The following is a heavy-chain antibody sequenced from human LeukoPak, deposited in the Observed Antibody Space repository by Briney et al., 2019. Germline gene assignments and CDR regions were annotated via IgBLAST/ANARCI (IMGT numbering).Heavy chain of an antibody. CDR3: ARTGHCSGGSCYLSDY. V-gene: IGHV4-34*01. J-gene: IGHJ4*02. Sequence: SETLSLTCAVYGGSFSGYYWSWIRQPPGKGLEWIGEINHSGSTNYSPSLKSRVTISVDTSKNQFSLKLSSVTAADTAVYYCARTGHCSGGSCYLSDYWGQGTLVTVSS. CDR1: GGSFSGYY. D-gene: IGHD2-15*01. CDR2: INHSGST.